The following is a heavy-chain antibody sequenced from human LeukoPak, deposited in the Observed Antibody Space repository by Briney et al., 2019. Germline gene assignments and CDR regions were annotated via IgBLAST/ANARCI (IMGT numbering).Heavy chain of an antibody. D-gene: IGHD3-22*01. CDR2: ISSSSTYI. J-gene: IGHJ4*01. CDR1: GFTFSSYS. CDR3: ARVGLDYYDSSGSDY. Sequence: GGSLRLSCAASGFTFSSYSMNWVRQAPGKGLEWVSSISSSSTYIYYADSVKGRFTISRDNAKNSLYLQMNSLRAEDTAVYYCARVGLDYYDSSGSDYWGHGTLVTVSS. V-gene: IGHV3-21*01.